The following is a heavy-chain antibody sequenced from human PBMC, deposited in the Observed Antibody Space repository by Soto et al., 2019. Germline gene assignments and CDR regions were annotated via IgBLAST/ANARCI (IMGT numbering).Heavy chain of an antibody. D-gene: IGHD6-13*01. CDR2: ISSDGSNK. CDR3: AREFSAIYGSDY. V-gene: IGHV3-30*03. J-gene: IGHJ4*02. Sequence: PGGALRLSSAASGFTFSHYGLHWVRQAPGKGLEWVALISSDGSNKYYADSVKGRVTISRDNDKNTVGFEMNSLIVDDKAVYYCAREFSAIYGSDYWGQVTPVPVCS. CDR1: GFTFSHYG.